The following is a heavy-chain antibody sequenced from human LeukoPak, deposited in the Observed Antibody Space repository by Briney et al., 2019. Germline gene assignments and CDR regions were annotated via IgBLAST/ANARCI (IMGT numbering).Heavy chain of an antibody. CDR3: ATGYGSGRGAFDI. CDR2: IYPGDSDT. V-gene: IGHV5-51*01. Sequence: GESLKISCVGSGYRFTSYWIGWVRQMPGKGLEWMGIIYPGDSDTRYSPSFQGQVTISADKSISTAYLQWSSLKATDTAIYYCATGYGSGRGAFDIWGQGTMVTVSS. D-gene: IGHD6-19*01. J-gene: IGHJ3*02. CDR1: GYRFTSYW.